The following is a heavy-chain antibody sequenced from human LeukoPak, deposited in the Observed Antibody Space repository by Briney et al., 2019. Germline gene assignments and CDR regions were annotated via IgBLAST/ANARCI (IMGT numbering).Heavy chain of an antibody. V-gene: IGHV3-30-3*01. CDR3: ARGRSITLLRGVAMSDGFDI. CDR2: ISYDGSNK. J-gene: IGHJ3*02. D-gene: IGHD3-10*01. CDR1: GFTFSSYA. Sequence: PGRSLRLSCAASGFTFSSYAMHWVRQAPGKGLEWVAVISYDGSNKYYADSVKGRFTTSRDNSKNTLYLQMNSLRAEDTAVYYCARGRSITLLRGVAMSDGFDIWGQGAMVAVSS.